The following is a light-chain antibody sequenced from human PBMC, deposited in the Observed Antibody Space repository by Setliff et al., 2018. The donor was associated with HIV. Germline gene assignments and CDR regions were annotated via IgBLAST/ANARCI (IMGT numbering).Light chain of an antibody. Sequence: QSVLTQPPSAAGSPGQSVTISCAGTSSDVGGYNYISWYKQHPDKAPKLMSYDVSNRHSGVSNRFSGSKSGNTSSLTISGLQAEDEADYYCSSYTSSTTLPYVFGPGTKVTVL. CDR2: DVS. J-gene: IGLJ1*01. V-gene: IGLV2-14*03. CDR1: SSDVGGYNY. CDR3: SSYTSSTTLPYV.